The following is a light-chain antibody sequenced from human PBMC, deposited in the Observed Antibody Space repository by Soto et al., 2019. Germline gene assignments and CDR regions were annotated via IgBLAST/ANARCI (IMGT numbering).Light chain of an antibody. J-gene: IGKJ2*01. CDR3: QQFYSTPYT. CDR1: QSLLNSSNNKNY. V-gene: IGKV4-1*01. Sequence: DVVMTQSPDSLAVSLGERATINCKSSQSLLNSSNNKNYLAWYRQKPGQSPELLIYWASTRESGVPDRFSGSGSGTDFTLTISSLQAEDVAVYYCQQFYSTPYTFGQGTKLGIK. CDR2: WAS.